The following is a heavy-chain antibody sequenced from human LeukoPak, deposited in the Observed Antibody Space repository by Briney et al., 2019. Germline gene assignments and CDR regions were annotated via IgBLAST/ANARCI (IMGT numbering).Heavy chain of an antibody. CDR1: GYTFNGYY. Sequence: SVKVSCKASGYTFNGYYMHWVRQAPGQGLEWMGWINPNSGWTNYAQKFQGRVTMTRDTSISTAYMELNRLRSDDTAVYYCAIPEPTSSTGVTYYYYMDVWGKGTTVTVSS. J-gene: IGHJ6*03. CDR3: AIPEPTSSTGVTYYYYMDV. V-gene: IGHV1-2*02. D-gene: IGHD2-2*01. CDR2: INPNSGWT.